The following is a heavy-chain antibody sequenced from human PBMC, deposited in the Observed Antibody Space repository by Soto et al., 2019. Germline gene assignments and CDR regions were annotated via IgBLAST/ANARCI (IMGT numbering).Heavy chain of an antibody. V-gene: IGHV3-9*01. CDR2: ISWNSGSI. J-gene: IGHJ4*02. CDR3: AKDKDYYDSSGYYDY. Sequence: PGGSLRLSCAASGFTFDDYAMHWVRQAPGKGLEWVSGISWNSGSIGYADSVKGRFTISRDNAKNSLYLQMNSLRAEDTALYYCAKDKDYYDSSGYYDYWGQGTLVNVSS. D-gene: IGHD3-22*01. CDR1: GFTFDDYA.